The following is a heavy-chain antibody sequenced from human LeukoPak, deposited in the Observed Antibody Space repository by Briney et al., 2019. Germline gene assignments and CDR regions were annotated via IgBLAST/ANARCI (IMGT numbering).Heavy chain of an antibody. Sequence: GESLKISCKGSGYSCTTYWIGWVRQMPGKGLEWVGIINPGDSDHRYRPSFQGQVTISADKSISTAYLQWSSLKASDTAMYYCARHGLGSSWFGFDYWGQGTLVTVSS. CDR3: ARHGLGSSWFGFDY. D-gene: IGHD6-13*01. V-gene: IGHV5-51*01. CDR2: INPGDSDH. CDR1: GYSCTTYW. J-gene: IGHJ4*02.